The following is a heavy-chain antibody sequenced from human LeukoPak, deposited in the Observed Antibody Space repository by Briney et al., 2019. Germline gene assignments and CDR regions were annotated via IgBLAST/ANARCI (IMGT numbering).Heavy chain of an antibody. CDR1: GFTVSSDY. CDR3: ARGNYFDY. V-gene: IGHV3-53*01. CDR2: IYSGGST. D-gene: IGHD3-10*01. J-gene: IGHJ4*02. Sequence: GGSLRLSCAASGFTVSSDYMNWVRQAPGKGLEWVSIIYSGGSTYYADSVKGRFTISRDISKNTLYLQMNSLRAEDTAVYYCARGNYFDYWGPGTLVTVSS.